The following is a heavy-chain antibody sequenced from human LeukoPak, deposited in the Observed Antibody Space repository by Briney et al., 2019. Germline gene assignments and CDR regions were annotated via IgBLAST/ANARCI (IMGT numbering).Heavy chain of an antibody. CDR1: GFTFSSYA. V-gene: IGHV3-23*01. D-gene: IGHD6-13*01. Sequence: GGSLRLSCAASGFTFSSYAMSWVRQAPGKGLEWVSAISGSGGSTYYADSVKGRLTISRDNSKNTLYLQMNSLRAEDTAVYYCAKAPGIAAAGTFYFDYWGQGTLVTVSS. CDR2: ISGSGGST. CDR3: AKAPGIAAAGTFYFDY. J-gene: IGHJ4*02.